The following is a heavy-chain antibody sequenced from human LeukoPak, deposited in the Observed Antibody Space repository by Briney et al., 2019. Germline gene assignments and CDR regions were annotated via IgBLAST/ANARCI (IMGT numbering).Heavy chain of an antibody. J-gene: IGHJ2*01. V-gene: IGHV1-2*02. CDR2: VSPNSGGT. Sequence: ASVKVSCKASGYTFTAHYIHWVRQAPGQGLEWMGWVSPNSGGTDYAQKFKGRVTMTRDTSISTTYVELSSLTSDDTAVYYCAIQPWGSGNNWYFDLWGRGTLVTVSS. D-gene: IGHD7-27*01. CDR1: GYTFTAHY. CDR3: AIQPWGSGNNWYFDL.